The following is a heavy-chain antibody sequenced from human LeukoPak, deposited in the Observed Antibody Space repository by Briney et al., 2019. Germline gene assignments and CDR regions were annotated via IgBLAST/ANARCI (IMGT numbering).Heavy chain of an antibody. J-gene: IGHJ4*02. D-gene: IGHD3-22*01. CDR3: ARAPIRSSGYLGGLFDY. V-gene: IGHV4-34*01. CDR2: MNHSGSA. CDR1: GGSFSGYY. Sequence: PSETLSLTCAVYGGSFSGYYWTWIRQPPGKGLEWIGEMNHSGSANYNPSLKSRVTISVDTSKNQFSLKLSSVTAADTAVYYCARAPIRSSGYLGGLFDYWGQGTLVTVSS.